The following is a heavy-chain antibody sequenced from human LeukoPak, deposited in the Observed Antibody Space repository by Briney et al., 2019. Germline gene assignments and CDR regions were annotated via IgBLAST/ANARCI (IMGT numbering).Heavy chain of an antibody. CDR1: GFTVSSNY. V-gene: IGHV3-53*05. D-gene: IGHD6-19*01. CDR3: ARILSSAWGELGY. CDR2: TYSGGST. J-gene: IGHJ4*02. Sequence: GGSLRLSCAASGFTVSSNYMSWVRQAPGKGLEWVSVTYSGGSTYYADSVKGRFTISRDNSKNTLYLQMNSLRAEDTAVYYCARILSSAWGELGYWGQGTLVTVSS.